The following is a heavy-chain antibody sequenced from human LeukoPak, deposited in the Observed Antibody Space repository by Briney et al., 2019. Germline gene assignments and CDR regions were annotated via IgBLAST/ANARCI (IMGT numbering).Heavy chain of an antibody. CDR1: GGSFSGYY. J-gene: IGHJ4*02. CDR2: INCSGST. Sequence: SETLSLTCAVYGGSFSGYYWNWIRQPPGKGLEWIGEINCSGSTNYNPSLKSRVTISVDTSKNQFSLKLSSVTAADTAVYYCAIYGSLGYWGQGTLVTVSS. V-gene: IGHV4-34*01. D-gene: IGHD1-14*01. CDR3: AIYGSLGY.